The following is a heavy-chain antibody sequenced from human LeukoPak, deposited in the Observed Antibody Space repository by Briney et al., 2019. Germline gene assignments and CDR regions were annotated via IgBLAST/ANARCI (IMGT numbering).Heavy chain of an antibody. CDR3: ARHRRYCSSTSCYGYYYYMDV. J-gene: IGHJ6*03. D-gene: IGHD2-2*01. Sequence: GSVRLSCTASGFTFGDYAMSWVRQAPGKGLEWIGEINHSGSTNYNPSLKSRVTISVDTSKNQFSLKLSSVTAADTAVYYCARHRRYCSSTSCYGYYYYMDVWGKGTTVTVSS. CDR2: INHSGST. CDR1: GFTFGDYA. V-gene: IGHV4-34*01.